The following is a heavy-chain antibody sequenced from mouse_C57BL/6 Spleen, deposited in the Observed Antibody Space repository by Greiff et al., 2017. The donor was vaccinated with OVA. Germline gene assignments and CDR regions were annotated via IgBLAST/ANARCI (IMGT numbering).Heavy chain of an antibody. J-gene: IGHJ3*01. CDR3: ARQGQAY. Sequence: QVQLQQSGAELAKPGASVKLSCKASGYTFTSYWMHWVKQRPGQGLEWIGYIDPSSGYTKYNEKFKGKATLTADKSSSTAYMQLSSLTSEDSAVYYCARQGQAYWGQGTMLTVSA. V-gene: IGHV1-7*01. CDR1: GYTFTSYW. D-gene: IGHD3-3*01. CDR2: IDPSSGYT.